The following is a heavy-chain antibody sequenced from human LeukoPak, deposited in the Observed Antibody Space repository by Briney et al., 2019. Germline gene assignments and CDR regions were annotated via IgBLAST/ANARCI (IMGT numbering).Heavy chain of an antibody. J-gene: IGHJ6*02. Sequence: PSETLSLTCDVFGGSFTDYFWTWIRQSPGKGLEWIGEINGYTANTNYNPSLNSRVSISLEKSKNQFSLELRSVTAADTAVYYCARGRIAKIVVVHSFHYGMDVWGQGTTVTVSS. V-gene: IGHV4-34*01. CDR3: ARGRIAKIVVVHSFHYGMDV. CDR2: INGYTANT. D-gene: IGHD3-22*01. CDR1: GGSFTDYF.